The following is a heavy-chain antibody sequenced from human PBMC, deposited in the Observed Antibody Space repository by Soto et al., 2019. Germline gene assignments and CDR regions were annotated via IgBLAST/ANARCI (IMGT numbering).Heavy chain of an antibody. J-gene: IGHJ4*02. CDR1: GDSVSSNSAI. Sequence: QVQLQQSGPGLVKPSQTLTLTCAISGDSVSSNSAIWNWIRQSPSRGLEWPGRTYYRSKWYNTYAESVKGRITINPDTSKNQFSLQLNSVTPEDTAVYYCSTWHFDYWGQGTLVTVSS. V-gene: IGHV6-1*01. CDR2: TYYRSKWYN. CDR3: STWHFDY.